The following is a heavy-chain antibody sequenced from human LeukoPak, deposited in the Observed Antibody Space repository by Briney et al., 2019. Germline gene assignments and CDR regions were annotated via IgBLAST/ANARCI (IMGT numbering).Heavy chain of an antibody. D-gene: IGHD3-16*01. CDR1: GFTFSSYA. CDR3: ARDLKGDPAFDY. J-gene: IGHJ4*02. Sequence: GGSLRLSCAASGFTFSSYAMSWVRQAPGKGLEWVSAISGSGGSTYYADSVKGRFTISRDNSKNTLYLQMNSLRAEDTAVYYCARDLKGDPAFDYWGQGTLVTVSS. CDR2: ISGSGGST. V-gene: IGHV3-23*01.